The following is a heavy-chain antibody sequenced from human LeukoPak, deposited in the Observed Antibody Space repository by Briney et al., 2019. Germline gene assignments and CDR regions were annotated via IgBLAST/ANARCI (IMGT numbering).Heavy chain of an antibody. Sequence: AASVKVSCKASGGTFSSYAISWVRQAPGQGLEWMGGIIPIFGTANYAQKFQGRVTITADESTGTAYMELSSLRSEATAVYYCERGKTYYYDSSGYQNCDYWGQGTLVTVSS. D-gene: IGHD3-22*01. CDR1: GGTFSSYA. CDR2: IIPIFGTA. J-gene: IGHJ4*02. V-gene: IGHV1-69*13. CDR3: ERGKTYYYDSSGYQNCDY.